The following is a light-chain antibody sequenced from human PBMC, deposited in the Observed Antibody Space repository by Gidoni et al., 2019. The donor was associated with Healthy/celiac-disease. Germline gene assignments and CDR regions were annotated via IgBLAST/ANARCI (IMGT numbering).Light chain of an antibody. Sequence: EIVLTQSPATLSLSPGERATLSCRASQSVSSYLAWYQQKPGQAPRLLIYDASNRATGIPARFSGSGSGTDFTLTINSLEPEDFAVYYCQQRSNWPPSLTFXGXTKVEIK. V-gene: IGKV3-11*01. CDR2: DAS. J-gene: IGKJ4*01. CDR3: QQRSNWPPSLT. CDR1: QSVSSY.